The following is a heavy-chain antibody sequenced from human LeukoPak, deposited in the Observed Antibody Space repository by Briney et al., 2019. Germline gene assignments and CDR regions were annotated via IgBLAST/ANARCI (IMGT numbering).Heavy chain of an antibody. CDR2: ISWNSGSI. CDR3: ARVKTPGYIGGIGY. Sequence: GGSLRLSCAASGFTFDDYGMHWVRQAPGNGLGWVSGISWNSGSIVYADSVKGRFTISREDAKTSLYLKMNTRRAEDTAVYYCARVKTPGYIGGIGYWGQGTLVTVSS. J-gene: IGHJ4*02. V-gene: IGHV3-9*01. D-gene: IGHD6-19*01. CDR1: GFTFDDYG.